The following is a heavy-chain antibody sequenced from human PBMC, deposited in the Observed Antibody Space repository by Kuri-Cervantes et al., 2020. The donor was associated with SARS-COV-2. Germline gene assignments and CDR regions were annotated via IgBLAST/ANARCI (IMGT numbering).Heavy chain of an antibody. CDR2: IYYSGST. D-gene: IGHD2-2*01. V-gene: IGHV4-39*01. Sequence: SETLSLTCTVSGGSISSSSYYWVWIRQPPGKGLEWIGSIYYSGSTYYNPSLKSRVTISVDTSKNQFSLKLSSVTAADTAVYYCASYHQMLPRRSFDYWGQGTLVTVSS. CDR1: GGSISSSSYY. J-gene: IGHJ4*02. CDR3: ASYHQMLPRRSFDY.